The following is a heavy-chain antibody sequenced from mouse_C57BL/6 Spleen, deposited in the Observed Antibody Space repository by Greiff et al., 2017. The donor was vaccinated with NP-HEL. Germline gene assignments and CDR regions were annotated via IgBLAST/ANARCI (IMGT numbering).Heavy chain of an antibody. Sequence: EVMLVESGGGLVKPGGSLKLSCAASGFTFSDYGMHWVRQAPEKGLEWVAYLSSGSSTIYYADTVKGRFTISRDNAKNTLFLQMTSLRSEDTAMYYCARPGYGNYAMDYWGQGTSVAVSS. CDR2: LSSGSSTI. CDR1: GFTFSDYG. D-gene: IGHD2-10*02. J-gene: IGHJ4*01. V-gene: IGHV5-17*01. CDR3: ARPGYGNYAMDY.